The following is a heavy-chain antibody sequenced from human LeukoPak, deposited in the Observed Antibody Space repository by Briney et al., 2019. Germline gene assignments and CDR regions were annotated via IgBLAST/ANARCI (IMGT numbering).Heavy chain of an antibody. D-gene: IGHD2/OR15-2a*01. CDR1: GGSISSYY. Sequence: SETLSLTCSVSGGSISSYYWSWIRQPPGKGLEWIAYISDIGSINYNPSLKSRVTISLDTSKNQFSLKLSSVTAADAAVYYCAGHHPRNTVDFWGQGTLVTVSS. J-gene: IGHJ4*02. CDR2: ISDIGSI. V-gene: IGHV4-59*08. CDR3: AGHHPRNTVDF.